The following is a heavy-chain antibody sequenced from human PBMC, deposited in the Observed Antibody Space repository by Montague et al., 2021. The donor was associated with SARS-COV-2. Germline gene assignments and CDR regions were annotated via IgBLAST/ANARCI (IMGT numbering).Heavy chain of an antibody. V-gene: IGHV4-34*01. D-gene: IGHD3-10*01. CDR3: ARLRDGVVPSPILGVGPYYSYYYMDV. CDR1: GTSFSGYY. Sequence: SETLSLTCAVHGTSFSGYYWNWIRQPPGKGLEWIGEINHGGSTKYSPSLKSRLTISADTSKNQLSLKLTSVAAADMAVYYCARLRDGVVPSPILGVGPYYSYYYMDVWGRGTTVTVSS. CDR2: INHGGST. J-gene: IGHJ6*03.